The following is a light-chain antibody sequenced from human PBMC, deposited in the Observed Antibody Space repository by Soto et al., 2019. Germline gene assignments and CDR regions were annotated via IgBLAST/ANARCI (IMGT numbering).Light chain of an antibody. CDR1: ESIGNY. V-gene: IGKV3-11*01. Sequence: VLTQSPATLSLSPGERATLSCRASESIGNYLAWYQQKLGQAPKLLIYDASHRAIGIPARFLGDGSGTNFTLPIISLEREDFAVYSCQWRRQWPPGLTFGGGTKVEIK. CDR3: QWRRQWPPGLT. CDR2: DAS. J-gene: IGKJ4*01.